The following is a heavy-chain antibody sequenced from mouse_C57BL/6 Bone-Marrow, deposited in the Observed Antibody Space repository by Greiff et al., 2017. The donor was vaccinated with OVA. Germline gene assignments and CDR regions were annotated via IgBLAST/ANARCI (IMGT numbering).Heavy chain of an antibody. Sequence: QVQLQQPGAELVRPGSSVKLSCKASGYTFTSYWMHWVKQRPIQGLEWIGNIDPSDSETHYNQKFKDKATLTVDKSSSTAYMQLSSLTSEDSAVYDCARIFTTVWYFDVWGTGTTVTVSS. CDR1: GYTFTSYW. J-gene: IGHJ1*03. CDR2: IDPSDSET. CDR3: ARIFTTVWYFDV. D-gene: IGHD1-1*01. V-gene: IGHV1-52*01.